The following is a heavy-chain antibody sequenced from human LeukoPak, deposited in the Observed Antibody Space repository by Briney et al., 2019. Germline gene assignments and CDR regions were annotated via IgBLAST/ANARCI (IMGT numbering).Heavy chain of an antibody. Sequence: ASVKVSCKASGYTFTGYYMHWVRQAPGQGLEWMGRINPNSGGTNYAQKFQGRVTMTRDTSISTAYMELSWLRSDDTAVYYCARPTHNGSYPFDYWGQGTLVTVSS. CDR3: ARPTHNGSYPFDY. CDR1: GYTFTGYY. D-gene: IGHD1-26*01. CDR2: INPNSGGT. V-gene: IGHV1-2*06. J-gene: IGHJ4*02.